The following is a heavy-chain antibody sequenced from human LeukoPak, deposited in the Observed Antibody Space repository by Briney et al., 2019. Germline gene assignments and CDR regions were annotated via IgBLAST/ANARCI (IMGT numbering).Heavy chain of an antibody. J-gene: IGHJ3*02. CDR2: ISSSSSYI. CDR3: ARSEQQLTHDAFDI. Sequence: GGSLRPSCAASGFTFSSYSMNWVRQAPGKGLEWVSSISSSSSYIYYADSVKGRFTISRDNAKNSLYLQMNSLRAEDTAVYYCARSEQQLTHDAFDIWGQGTMVTVSS. V-gene: IGHV3-21*01. CDR1: GFTFSSYS. D-gene: IGHD6-13*01.